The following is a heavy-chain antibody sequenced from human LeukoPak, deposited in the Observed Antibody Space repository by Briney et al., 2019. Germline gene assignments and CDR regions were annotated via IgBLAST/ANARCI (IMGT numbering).Heavy chain of an antibody. V-gene: IGHV1-8*03. J-gene: IGHJ4*02. CDR1: GGTFSSYA. CDR3: ARARENDYGDY. CDR2: MNPNSGNT. Sequence: ASVKVSCKASGGTFSSYAISWVRQAPGQGLEWMGGMNPNSGNTGYAQKFQGRVTITRNTSISTAYMELSSLRSEDTAVYYCARARENDYGDYWGQGTLVTVSS.